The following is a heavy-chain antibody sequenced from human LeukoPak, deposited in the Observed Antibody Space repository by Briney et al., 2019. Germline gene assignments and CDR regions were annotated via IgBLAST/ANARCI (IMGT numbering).Heavy chain of an antibody. D-gene: IGHD7-27*01. J-gene: IGHJ4*02. CDR2: IKRDGSEK. CDR1: GFTFSNYW. V-gene: IGHV3-7*01. Sequence: GGSLRLSCAASGFTFSNYWMSWVRQAPGKGLEWVASIKRDGSEKDYVDSVKGRFTISRDNAKNSLYLQMNSLRAEDTAVYYCARDYRLGYFDYWGQGTLVTVSS. CDR3: ARDYRLGYFDY.